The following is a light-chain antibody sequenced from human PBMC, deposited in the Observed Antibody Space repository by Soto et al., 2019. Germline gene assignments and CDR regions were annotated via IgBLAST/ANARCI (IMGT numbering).Light chain of an antibody. J-gene: IGLJ1*01. CDR2: DVT. Sequence: QSALTQPASVSGSPGQSITISCTGTSSDVGGYKHVSWYQQHPGKAPKLIIYDVTNRPSGVSNRFSGSKSGNTASLTISGLQPEDEADYYCSSYSSSTTLVFGAGTKLTVL. CDR3: SSYSSSTTLV. V-gene: IGLV2-14*01. CDR1: SSDVGGYKH.